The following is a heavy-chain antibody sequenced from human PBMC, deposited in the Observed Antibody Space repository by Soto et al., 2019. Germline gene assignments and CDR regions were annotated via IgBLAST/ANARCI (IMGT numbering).Heavy chain of an antibody. CDR1: GVTFSSYA. CDR2: IIPIFGTA. D-gene: IGHD4-17*01. J-gene: IGHJ2*01. V-gene: IGHV1-69*06. CDR3: ARPSDDGYSDGYFDL. Sequence: QVQLVQSGAEVKKPVSSVKVSCKASGVTFSSYAISWVRQAPGQGLEWMGGIIPIFGTANDAQKLQGRVTINADKSTSTAYMELSSLRSEDTAVYYWARPSDDGYSDGYFDLWGRGTLVTVSS.